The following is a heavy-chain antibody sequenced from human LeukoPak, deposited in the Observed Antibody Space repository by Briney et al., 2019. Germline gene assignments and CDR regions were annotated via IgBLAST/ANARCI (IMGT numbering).Heavy chain of an antibody. D-gene: IGHD3-10*01. V-gene: IGHV1-3*01. CDR3: AREVFTMVRGVPRPFDY. Sequence: KFQGRVTITRDTSASTAYMELSSLRSEDTAVYYCAREVFTMVRGVPRPFDYWGQGTLVTVSS. J-gene: IGHJ4*02.